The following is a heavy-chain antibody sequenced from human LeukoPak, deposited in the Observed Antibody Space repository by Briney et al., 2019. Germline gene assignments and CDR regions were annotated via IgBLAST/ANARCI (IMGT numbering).Heavy chain of an antibody. D-gene: IGHD3-16*01. CDR3: ARVTLDWGKFDY. V-gene: IGHV4-39*07. Sequence: PSETLSLTCTVSGGSISSSSYYWGWIRQPPGKGLEWIGSIYYSGSTYYNPSLKSRVTISEDTSKNQFSLKLSSVTAADTAVYYCARVTLDWGKFDYWGQGTLVTVSS. CDR2: IYYSGST. J-gene: IGHJ4*02. CDR1: GGSISSSSYY.